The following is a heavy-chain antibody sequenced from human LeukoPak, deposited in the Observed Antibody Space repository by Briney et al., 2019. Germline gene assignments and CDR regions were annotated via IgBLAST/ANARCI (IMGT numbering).Heavy chain of an antibody. V-gene: IGHV3-23*01. CDR1: KFTFTSYA. J-gene: IGHJ6*02. D-gene: IGHD6-19*01. CDR2: ISGSGGST. Sequence: PGGSLRLSCVASKFTFTSYAMNWVRQAPGKGLEWVSVISGSGGSTYYADSVKGRFTISRDNSKNTLYLQMNSLRAEDTALYYCAKGPRYSSGWYTRGGMDVWGQGTTVTVSS. CDR3: AKGPRYSSGWYTRGGMDV.